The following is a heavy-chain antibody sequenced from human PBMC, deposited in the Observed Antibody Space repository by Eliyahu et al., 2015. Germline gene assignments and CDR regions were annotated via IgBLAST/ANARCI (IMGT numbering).Heavy chain of an antibody. J-gene: IGHJ6*02. CDR2: IDWDDYK. CDR1: GFTLTTTGMC. V-gene: IGHV2-70*15. CDR3: ARTLIVNRVMVHGMDI. Sequence: QVTLRESGPALVKPTQTLRLTCTFSGFTLTTTGMCVSWVRQPPGKALEWLARIDWDDYKYYNSSLRTRLTVSKDTSKNQVVLTMTNLDPVDTGTYYCARTLIVNRVMVHGMDIWGQGNKVTVSS. D-gene: IGHD2-8*01.